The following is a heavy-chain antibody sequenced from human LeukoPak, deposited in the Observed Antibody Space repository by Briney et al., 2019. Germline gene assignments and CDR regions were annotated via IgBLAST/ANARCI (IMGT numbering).Heavy chain of an antibody. D-gene: IGHD6-6*01. Sequence: SETLSLTCTVSGGSISSDGYYWSWIRQHPGKGLEWIGYIYYSGSTYYNPSLKSRVTISVDTSKNQFSLKLSSVTAADTAVYYCARGSSIAARRVYYYYYMDVWGKGTTVTVSS. CDR2: IYYSGST. CDR3: ARGSSIAARRVYYYYYMDV. J-gene: IGHJ6*03. V-gene: IGHV4-31*03. CDR1: GGSISSDGYY.